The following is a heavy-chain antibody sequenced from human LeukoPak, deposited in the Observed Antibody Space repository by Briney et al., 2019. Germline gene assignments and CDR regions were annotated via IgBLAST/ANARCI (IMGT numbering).Heavy chain of an antibody. J-gene: IGHJ6*02. D-gene: IGHD6-13*01. CDR3: ARDPYSRSWSYCMDV. V-gene: IGHV3-7*05. CDR2: IKEDGSEE. Sequence: GGSLRLSCTASGFTFSTYWMSWVRQTPEKGLEWVANIKEDGSEEVYVDSVKGRFTISRDNAKSSLYLQMNSLRTEDTAVYYCARDPYSRSWSYCMDVWGQGTTVTVSS. CDR1: GFTFSTYW.